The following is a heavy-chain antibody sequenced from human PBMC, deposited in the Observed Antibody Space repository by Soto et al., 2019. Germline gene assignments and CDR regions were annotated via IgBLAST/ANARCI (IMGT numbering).Heavy chain of an antibody. CDR1: GFTFSSHN. D-gene: IGHD4-17*01. V-gene: IGHV3-21*01. Sequence: EVQLVESGGGLVKPGGSLRLSCAASGFTFSSHNMNWVRQAPGQGLEWVSCISGSSSYIFYADSVKGRFTISRDNAKNSLYLQMNSLRVEDTAVYYCARTDYGDYVRGAFDIWGQGTMVTVSS. J-gene: IGHJ3*02. CDR3: ARTDYGDYVRGAFDI. CDR2: ISGSSSYI.